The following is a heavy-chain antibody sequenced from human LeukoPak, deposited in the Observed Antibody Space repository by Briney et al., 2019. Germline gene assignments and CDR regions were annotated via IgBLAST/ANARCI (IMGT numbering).Heavy chain of an antibody. Sequence: GGSLRLSCAASGFTFSSYAMSWVRQAPGKGLEWVSAISGSGGSTYYADSVKGRFTISRDNSKNTLYLQMNSLRAEDTAVYYCARTLYSNYELPWYWDYWGQGTLVTVSS. V-gene: IGHV3-23*01. CDR3: ARTLYSNYELPWYWDY. CDR2: ISGSGGST. D-gene: IGHD4-11*01. J-gene: IGHJ4*02. CDR1: GFTFSSYA.